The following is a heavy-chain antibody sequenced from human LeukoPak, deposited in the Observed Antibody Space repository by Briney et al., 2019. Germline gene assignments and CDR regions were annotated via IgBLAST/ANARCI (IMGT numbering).Heavy chain of an antibody. CDR3: ARAVSSGWYGIYFDY. Sequence: PGGSLRLSCAASGFTVSSNYMSWVRQAPGKGLEWVSVIYSGGSTYYADSVKGRFTISRDNSKNTLYLQMNSLRAEDTAVYYCARAVSSGWYGIYFDYWGQGTLVTVSS. D-gene: IGHD6-19*01. J-gene: IGHJ4*02. V-gene: IGHV3-66*01. CDR1: GFTVSSNY. CDR2: IYSGGST.